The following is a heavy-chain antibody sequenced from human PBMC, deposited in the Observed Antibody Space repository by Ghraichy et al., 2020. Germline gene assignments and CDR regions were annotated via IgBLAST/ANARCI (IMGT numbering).Heavy chain of an antibody. CDR2: IYYSGST. D-gene: IGHD3-22*01. CDR3: ARQYYDSSGYYSCFQY. CDR1: SGSISSYY. Sequence: SETLSLTCTVSSGSISSYYWSWIRQPPGKGLEWIGYIYYSGSTNYNPSLKSRVSISVDTSKNQFSLKLSSVTAADTAVYYCARQYYDSSGYYSCFQYWGQGTLVTVSS. V-gene: IGHV4-59*01. J-gene: IGHJ4*02.